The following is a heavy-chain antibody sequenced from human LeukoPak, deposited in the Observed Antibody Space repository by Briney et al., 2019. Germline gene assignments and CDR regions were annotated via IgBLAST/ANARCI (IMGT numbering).Heavy chain of an antibody. V-gene: IGHV1-69*05. J-gene: IGHJ4*02. CDR1: GGTFSSYA. CDR3: ASPSRDAYDY. Sequence: GASVKVSCKASGGTFSSYAISWVRQAPGQGLEWMGGIIPIFGTANYAQKFQGRVTNTTDESTSTAYMELSSLRSEDTAVYYCASPSRDAYDYWGQGTLVTVSS. CDR2: IIPIFGTA. D-gene: IGHD2-2*01.